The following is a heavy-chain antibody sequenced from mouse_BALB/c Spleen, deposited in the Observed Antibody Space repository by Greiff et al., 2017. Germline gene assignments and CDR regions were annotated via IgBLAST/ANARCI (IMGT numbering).Heavy chain of an antibody. V-gene: IGHV3-2*02. CDR3: AREVVARMDY. Sequence: ESGPGLVKPSQSLSLTCTVTGYSITSDYAWNWIRQFPGNKLEWMGYISYSGSTSYNPSLKSRISITRDTSKNQFFLQLNSVTTEDTATYYCAREVVARMDYWGQGTSVTVSS. CDR1: GYSITSDYA. CDR2: ISYSGST. J-gene: IGHJ4*01. D-gene: IGHD1-1*01.